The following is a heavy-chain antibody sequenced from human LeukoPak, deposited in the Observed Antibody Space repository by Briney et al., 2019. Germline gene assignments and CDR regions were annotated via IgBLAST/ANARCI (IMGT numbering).Heavy chain of an antibody. CDR3: AREEYCTNGVCFPDY. D-gene: IGHD2-8*01. J-gene: IGHJ4*02. CDR1: GGTFSSYA. Sequence: SVKVSCKASGGTFSSYAISWVRQAPGQGLEWMGGIIPIFGTANYAQKFQGRVTITADESTSTAYMELGSLRSEDTAVYYCAREEYCTNGVCFPDYWGQGTLVTASS. CDR2: IIPIFGTA. V-gene: IGHV1-69*13.